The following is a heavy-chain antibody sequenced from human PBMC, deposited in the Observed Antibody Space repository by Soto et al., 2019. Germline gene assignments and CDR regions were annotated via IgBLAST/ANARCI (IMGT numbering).Heavy chain of an antibody. V-gene: IGHV1-18*01. CDR2: ISAYNGNT. Sequence: QVQLVQSGAEVKKPGASVTVSCKASGYTFTSYGITWVRQAPGQGLEWMGWISAYNGNTNYAQKLQGRVTMTTDTSTTPGYMELRSLRSDGTALYYCAKSGGWYSALDYWGQGTLVTVSS. CDR3: AKSGGWYSALDY. J-gene: IGHJ4*02. CDR1: GYTFTSYG. D-gene: IGHD6-19*01.